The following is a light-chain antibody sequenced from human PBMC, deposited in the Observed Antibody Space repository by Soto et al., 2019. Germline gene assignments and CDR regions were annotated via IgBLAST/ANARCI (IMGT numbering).Light chain of an antibody. CDR2: DVN. Sequence: QSVLTQPASVSGSPGQSITISCTGTRSAVGGYNYVSWYQQHPGEAPNLLIYDVNNRPSGVSNRFSGSRSGNTASLTISGLQAEDEADYYCSSYTGSSTPHVVFGGGTKLTVL. J-gene: IGLJ2*01. CDR3: SSYTGSSTPHVV. V-gene: IGLV2-14*03. CDR1: RSAVGGYNY.